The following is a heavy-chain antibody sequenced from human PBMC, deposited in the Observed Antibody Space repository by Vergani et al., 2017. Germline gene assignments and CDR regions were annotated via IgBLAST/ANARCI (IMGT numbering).Heavy chain of an antibody. CDR3: ARDWGPWDIVVVGNY. V-gene: IGHV3-30-3*01. CDR2: ISYDGSNK. D-gene: IGHD2-2*01. J-gene: IGHJ4*02. CDR1: GFTFSSYA. Sequence: QVQLLESGGGVFQPGRSLRLSCAASGFTFSSYAMHWVRQAPGKGLEWVAVISYDGSNKYYADSVKGRFTISRDNSKNTLYLQMNSLRAEDTAVYYCARDWGPWDIVVVGNYWGQGTLVTVSS.